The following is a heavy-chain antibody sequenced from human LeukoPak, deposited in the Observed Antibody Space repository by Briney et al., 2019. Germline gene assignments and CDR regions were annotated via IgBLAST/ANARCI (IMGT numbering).Heavy chain of an antibody. CDR1: GGTFSSYA. J-gene: IGHJ4*02. CDR2: IIPIFGTA. V-gene: IGHV1-69*05. Sequence: SVKVSCKASGGTFSSYAISWVRQAPGQGLEWMGGIIPIFGTANYAQKFRGRVTITTDESTSTAYMELSSLRSEDTAVYYCARGRPQLPAAHFDYWGQGTLVTVSS. CDR3: ARGRPQLPAAHFDY. D-gene: IGHD1-1*01.